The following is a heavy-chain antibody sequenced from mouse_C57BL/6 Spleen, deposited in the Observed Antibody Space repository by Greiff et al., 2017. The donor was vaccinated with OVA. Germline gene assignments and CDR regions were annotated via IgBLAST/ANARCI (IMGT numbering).Heavy chain of an antibody. CDR2: ISYDGSN. D-gene: IGHD4-1*01. CDR3: ARDLAGTPAY. Sequence: EVQVVESGPGLVKPSQSLSLTCSVTGYSITSGYYWNWIRQFPGNKLEWMGYISYDGSNNYNPSLKNRISITRDTSKNQFFLKLNSVTTEDTATYYCARDLAGTPAYWGQGTLVTVSA. CDR1: GYSITSGYY. J-gene: IGHJ3*01. V-gene: IGHV3-6*01.